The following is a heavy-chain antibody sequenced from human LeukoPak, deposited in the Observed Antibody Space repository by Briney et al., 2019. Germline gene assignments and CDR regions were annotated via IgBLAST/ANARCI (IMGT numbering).Heavy chain of an antibody. CDR3: ARDSASLGFDY. D-gene: IGHD3-10*01. CDR1: GGSISSHY. V-gene: IGHV4-59*11. J-gene: IGHJ4*02. Sequence: SETLSLTCTVSGGSISSHYWSWIRQPPGKGLEWIGYIYYSGSTNYNPSLKSRVTISVDTSKNQFSLKLSSVTAADTAVYYCARDSASLGFDYWGQGTLVTVSS. CDR2: IYYSGST.